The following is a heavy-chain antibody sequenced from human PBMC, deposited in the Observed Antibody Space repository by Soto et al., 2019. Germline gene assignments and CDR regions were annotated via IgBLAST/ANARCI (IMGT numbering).Heavy chain of an antibody. V-gene: IGHV3-21*01. D-gene: IGHD2-2*02. Sequence: GGSLRLSCAASGFTFSSYSMNWVRQAPGKGLEWVSSISSSSSYIYYADSVKGRFTISRDNAKNSLYLQMNSLRAEDTAVYYCARGDIVVVPAAITSVHYYYYYGMDVWGQGTTVTSP. CDR2: ISSSSSYI. CDR1: GFTFSSYS. CDR3: ARGDIVVVPAAITSVHYYYYYGMDV. J-gene: IGHJ6*02.